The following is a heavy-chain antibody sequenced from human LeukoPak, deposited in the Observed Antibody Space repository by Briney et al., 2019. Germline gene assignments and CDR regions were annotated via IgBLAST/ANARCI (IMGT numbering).Heavy chain of an antibody. Sequence: ASVKVSCKASGYTFTSYYMHWVRQAPGQGLEWMGIINPSGGSTSYAQKFQGRVTMTRDTSTSTVYTELSSLRSEDTAVYYCARDFFDYGGNSSPFGYWGQGTLVTVSS. D-gene: IGHD4-23*01. CDR3: ARDFFDYGGNSSPFGY. J-gene: IGHJ4*02. V-gene: IGHV1-46*01. CDR2: INPSGGST. CDR1: GYTFTSYY.